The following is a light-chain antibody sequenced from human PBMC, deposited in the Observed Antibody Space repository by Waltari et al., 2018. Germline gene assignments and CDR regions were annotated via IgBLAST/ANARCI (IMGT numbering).Light chain of an antibody. CDR3: QQYDNLPV. J-gene: IGKJ5*01. CDR2: DAS. Sequence: DIQMTQSPSSLSASVGDRVPITCQASQDISNYLNWYQQKPGKAPKLLIYDASNLETGVPSRFSGSGSGTDFTFTISSLQPEDIATYYCQQYDNLPVFGQGTRLEIK. V-gene: IGKV1-33*01. CDR1: QDISNY.